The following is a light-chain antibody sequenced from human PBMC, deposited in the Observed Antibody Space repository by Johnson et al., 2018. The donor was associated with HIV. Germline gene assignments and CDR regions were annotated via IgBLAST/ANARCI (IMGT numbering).Light chain of an antibody. J-gene: IGLJ1*01. CDR1: YSNIANNY. CDR3: GIWQTSLSTGGV. V-gene: IGLV1-51*02. Sequence: VLTQAPSVSAAPGQKVTISCSGSYSNIANNYVSWYQQLPGAAPKLLIYKDDKRPSGIPDRFSGSKSGTSATLSITGLQTGDEADYYCGIWQTSLSTGGVFGAGTKVTVL. CDR2: KDD.